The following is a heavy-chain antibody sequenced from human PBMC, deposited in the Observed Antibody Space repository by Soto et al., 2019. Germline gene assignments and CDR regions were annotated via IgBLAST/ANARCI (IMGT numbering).Heavy chain of an antibody. CDR1: GFTLSSYA. CDR2: ISKGGSNL. Sequence: QGQLEESGGGVVQPGRSLRLSCAASGFTLSSYAIHWVRQAPGKGLEWVTVISKGGSNLYFADSVKGRFTISRDNSKNSVYLQMNSLRAEDTAVYYCTRDTLSGDDNSAFYSSFDYWGPGTLVTVSS. D-gene: IGHD3-22*01. J-gene: IGHJ4*02. V-gene: IGHV3-30-3*01. CDR3: TRDTLSGDDNSAFYSSFDY.